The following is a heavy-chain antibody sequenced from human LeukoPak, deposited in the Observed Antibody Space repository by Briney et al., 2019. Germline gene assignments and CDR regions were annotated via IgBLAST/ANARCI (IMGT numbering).Heavy chain of an antibody. CDR3: ATAVRGVIGH. J-gene: IGHJ4*02. Sequence: SETLSLTCSISGGSISSFYWSWIRQPPGKGLEWIGYIYSSGYSSYNPSLKSRVTISVDTSKNQFSLKLSSVTAADTAVYYCATAVRGVIGHWGQGTLVTVSS. D-gene: IGHD3-10*01. V-gene: IGHV4-4*08. CDR2: IYSSGYS. CDR1: GGSISSFY.